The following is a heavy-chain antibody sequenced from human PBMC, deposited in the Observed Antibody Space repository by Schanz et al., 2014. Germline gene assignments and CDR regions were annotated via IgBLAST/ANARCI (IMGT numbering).Heavy chain of an antibody. CDR2: MNESHSTI. Sequence: EVQLLESGGGLVEPGGSLRLSCAASGFSFSSYAMGWVRQVRGKGLEWVSAMNESHSTIYYADSVRGRFTISRDNAENTLFLQMNSLRAEDTAVYYRARKVVATIGGYYDNWGQGTLVTVSS. CDR3: ARKVVATIGGYYDN. D-gene: IGHD5-12*01. J-gene: IGHJ4*02. CDR1: GFSFSSYA. V-gene: IGHV3-23*01.